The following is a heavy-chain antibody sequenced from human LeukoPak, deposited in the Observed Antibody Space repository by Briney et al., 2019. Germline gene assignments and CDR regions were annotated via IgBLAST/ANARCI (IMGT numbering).Heavy chain of an antibody. J-gene: IGHJ6*03. CDR1: GGSISSYY. V-gene: IGHV4-39*01. CDR2: IYYSGST. Sequence: SETLSLTCTVSGGSISSYYWGWIRQPPGKGLEWIGSIYYSGSTYYNPSLKSRVTISVDTSKNQFSLKLSSVTAADTAVYYCARFEGYYYYYMDVWGKGTTVTISS. CDR3: ARFEGYYYYYMDV.